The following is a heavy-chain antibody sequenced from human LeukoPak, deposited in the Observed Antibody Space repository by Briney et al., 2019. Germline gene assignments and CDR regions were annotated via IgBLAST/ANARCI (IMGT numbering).Heavy chain of an antibody. CDR3: AREMGVGSTMGYFYY. CDR1: GYTFTGYY. V-gene: IGHV1-46*01. J-gene: IGHJ4*02. Sequence: ASVKVSCKASGYTFTGYYMHWVRQAPGQGLEWMGVINLSAGTTNYAQKFQGRVTMTRDMSTSTVYMELSSLTSEDTAVYYCAREMGVGSTMGYFYYWGQGTLVTVSS. D-gene: IGHD1-26*01. CDR2: INLSAGTT.